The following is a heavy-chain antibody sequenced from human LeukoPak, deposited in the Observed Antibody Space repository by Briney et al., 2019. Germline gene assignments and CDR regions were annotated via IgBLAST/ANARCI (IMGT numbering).Heavy chain of an antibody. V-gene: IGHV3-43*02. J-gene: IGHJ4*02. Sequence: GGSLRLSCAASGFTFDDYAMHWVRQAPGKGLEWVSLISGDGGSTYYADSVKGRFTISRDNSKNSLYLQMNSLRTEDTALYYCAKDSVGNYDSSGYYDYWGQGTLVTVSS. CDR1: GFTFDDYA. CDR3: AKDSVGNYDSSGYYDY. CDR2: ISGDGGST. D-gene: IGHD3-22*01.